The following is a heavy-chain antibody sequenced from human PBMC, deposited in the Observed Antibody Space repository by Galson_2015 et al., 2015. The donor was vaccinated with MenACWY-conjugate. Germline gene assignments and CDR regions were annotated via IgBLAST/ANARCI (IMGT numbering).Heavy chain of an antibody. CDR2: ILSSTATT. Sequence: SLRLSCEASGFTFSNAWLRWVCQAPGKGLEWVGRILSSTATTDYAAPAKGTFHIPRDDYKNTLYLQLNSLITEDTAVYYCTTDNDRDGLDYWGQGTLVTVSS. CDR3: TTDNDRDGLDY. CDR1: GFTFSNAW. V-gene: IGHV3-15*01. J-gene: IGHJ4*02. D-gene: IGHD5-24*01.